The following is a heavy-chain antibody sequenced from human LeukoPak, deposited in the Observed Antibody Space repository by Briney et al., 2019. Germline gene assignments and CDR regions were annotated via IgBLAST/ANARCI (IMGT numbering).Heavy chain of an antibody. D-gene: IGHD6-13*01. CDR2: NSGSCCST. V-gene: IGHV3-23*01. J-gene: IGHJ6*04. CDR3: AKGVVWSSWAFRGDYYGMDV. Sequence: PGASLSLPCAASVFTFRRYDMIGARGASGKGVVWVSDNSGSCCSTLYAESLKGRFTTSRDNSKNTLYLQMNSLRAEDTAVYYCAKGVVWSSWAFRGDYYGMDVWGGGTTLTVSS. CDR1: VFTFRRYD.